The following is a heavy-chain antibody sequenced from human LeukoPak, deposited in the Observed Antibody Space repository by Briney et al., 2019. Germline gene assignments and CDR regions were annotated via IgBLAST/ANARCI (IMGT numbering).Heavy chain of an antibody. D-gene: IGHD4-23*01. J-gene: IGHJ6*03. CDR3: ARGMTTVVTPSYYSYYMDV. CDR2: MIPIFATA. Sequence: SVKVSCKASGSTFSSYAISWVRQAPGQRLGWMGGMIPIFATANSAQTFQGRVTITSAESTSTAYIELSSLRSEDPAVYHCARGMTTVVTPSYYSYYMDVWGKGTTVTVSS. V-gene: IGHV1-69*01. CDR1: GSTFSSYA.